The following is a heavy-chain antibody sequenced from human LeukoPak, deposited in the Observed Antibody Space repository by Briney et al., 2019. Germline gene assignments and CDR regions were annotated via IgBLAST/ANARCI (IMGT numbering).Heavy chain of an antibody. CDR2: MSYDGSNK. CDR1: GFTFSSSG. CDR3: AKGGGDVGATASFDC. V-gene: IGHV3-30*18. J-gene: IGHJ4*02. D-gene: IGHD1-26*01. Sequence: GGSLRLSCAASGFTFSSSGMHWVRQAPGKGLEWVAVMSYDGSNKYYADSVKGRFTISRDNSKNTLYLQMNSLRAEDTAMYYCAKGGGDVGATASFDCWGQGTRVTVSS.